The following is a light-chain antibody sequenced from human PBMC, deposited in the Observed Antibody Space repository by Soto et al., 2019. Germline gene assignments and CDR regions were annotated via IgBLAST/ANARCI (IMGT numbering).Light chain of an antibody. J-gene: IGKJ3*01. CDR1: QSISTY. Sequence: DIQMTQSPSSLSASVGDGVTITCRTSQSISTYLNWYQHKPGKAPKLLIYAASSLQSGVPSRFSGSGSDTHFSLTIISLQPEDFATYHCQQSSNLPRTIGPGTKVDIK. V-gene: IGKV1-39*01. CDR3: QQSSNLPRT. CDR2: AAS.